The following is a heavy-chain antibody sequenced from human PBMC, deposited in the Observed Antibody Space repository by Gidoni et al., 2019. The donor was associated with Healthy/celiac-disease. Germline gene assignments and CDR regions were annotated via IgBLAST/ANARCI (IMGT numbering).Heavy chain of an antibody. CDR1: GYTFTSYG. V-gene: IGHV1-18*01. Sequence: QVQLVQSGAEAQKTGASVKVSCKASGYTFTSYGSSWVPQAPGQGLEWMGWISAYNGNTNYAQKPQSRVTMTTDTSTSTAYMELRSLRSDDTAVYYCAREAYYMDVWGKGTTVTVSS. CDR2: ISAYNGNT. CDR3: AREAYYMDV. J-gene: IGHJ6*03.